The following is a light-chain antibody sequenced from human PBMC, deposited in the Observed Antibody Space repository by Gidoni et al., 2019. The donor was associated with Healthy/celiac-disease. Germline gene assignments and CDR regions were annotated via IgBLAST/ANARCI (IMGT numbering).Light chain of an antibody. CDR2: SNN. V-gene: IGLV1-44*01. CDR1: RSNIGSNT. J-gene: IGLJ3*02. Sequence: QSVLTQPPSASGTPGQRVTIPCSGSRSNIGSNTVNWYQQPPGTAPKLLIYSNNQRPSGVPDRFSCSKSGTSASLASSGRQSEDEADYYCAAWDDSLNARVFGGGTKLTV. CDR3: AAWDDSLNARV.